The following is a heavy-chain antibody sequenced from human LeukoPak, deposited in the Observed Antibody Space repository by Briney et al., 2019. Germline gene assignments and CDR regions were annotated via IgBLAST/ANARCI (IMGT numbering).Heavy chain of an antibody. D-gene: IGHD3-10*01. Sequence: GSLRLSCAASGFTFRNYDMSWVRQPPGKGLEWIGSIYYSGSTYYNPSLKSRVTISVDTSKNQFSLKLNSVTATDTAVYYCARHYGPWGQGTLVTVSS. CDR1: GFTFRNYD. CDR2: IYYSGST. J-gene: IGHJ4*02. V-gene: IGHV4-39*01. CDR3: ARHYGP.